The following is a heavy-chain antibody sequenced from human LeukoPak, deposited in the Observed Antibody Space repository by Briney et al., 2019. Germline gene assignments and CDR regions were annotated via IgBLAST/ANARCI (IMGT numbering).Heavy chain of an antibody. CDR3: ARGLESGYGSGPRGPFDP. CDR2: IYYSGST. V-gene: IGHV4-30-4*01. Sequence: SQTLSLTCTVSGGSISSGDYYWSWIRQPPGKGLEWIGYIYYSGSTYYNPSLKSRVTISVDTSKNQFSLKLSSVTAADTAVYYCARGLESGYGSGPRGPFDPWGQGTLVTVSS. D-gene: IGHD3-10*01. CDR1: GGSISSGDYY. J-gene: IGHJ5*02.